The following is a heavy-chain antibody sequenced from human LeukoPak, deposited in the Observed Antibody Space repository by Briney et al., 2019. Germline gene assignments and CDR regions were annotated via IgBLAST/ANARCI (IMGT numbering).Heavy chain of an antibody. CDR1: GFTFSSYS. J-gene: IGHJ4*02. CDR2: ITSSSSYI. CDR3: ARDNIVEMATIFDY. Sequence: PGGSLRLSCAASGFTFSSYSMNWVRQAPGKGLEWVSSITSSSSYIYYAASVKGRFTISRDNAKNSLYLQMNSLRAEDTAVYYCARDNIVEMATIFDYWGQGTLVTVSS. D-gene: IGHD5-24*01. V-gene: IGHV3-21*01.